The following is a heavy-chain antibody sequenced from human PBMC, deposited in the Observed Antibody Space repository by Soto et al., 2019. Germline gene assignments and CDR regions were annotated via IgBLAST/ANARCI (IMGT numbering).Heavy chain of an antibody. V-gene: IGHV3-33*01. CDR1: GFTFSSYG. Sequence: QVQLVESGGGVVQPGRSLRLSCAASGFTFSSYGMHWVRQAPGKGLEWVAVIWYDGSNKYYADSVKGRFTISRDNSKNTLYLQMNSLRAEDTAVYYCASGAPNTVTPEAYYYYGMDVWGQGTTVTVSS. J-gene: IGHJ6*02. CDR3: ASGAPNTVTPEAYYYYGMDV. CDR2: IWYDGSNK. D-gene: IGHD4-17*01.